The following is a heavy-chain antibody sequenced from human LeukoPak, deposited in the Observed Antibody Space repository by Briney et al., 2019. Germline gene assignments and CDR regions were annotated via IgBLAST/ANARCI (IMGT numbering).Heavy chain of an antibody. CDR1: GYTFTSYY. Sequence: ASVKVSCKASGYTFTSYYMHWVRQAPGQGLEWMGIINPSGGRTSYAQKFQGRVTMTRDTSTSTVYMELSSLRSEDTAVYYCATLGYCSSTSCYAGDYWGQGTLVTVSS. J-gene: IGHJ4*02. CDR2: INPSGGRT. D-gene: IGHD2-2*01. CDR3: ATLGYCSSTSCYAGDY. V-gene: IGHV1-46*01.